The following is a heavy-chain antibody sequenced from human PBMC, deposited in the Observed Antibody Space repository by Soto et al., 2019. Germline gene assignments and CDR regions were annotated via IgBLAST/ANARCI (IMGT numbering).Heavy chain of an antibody. CDR2: IIPIFGTA. V-gene: IGHV1-69*01. D-gene: IGHD3-22*01. Sequence: GNLSCKASGGTISRYAISWVRQAPGQGLAWMGGIIPIFGTANYAQKFQGRVTITADESTSTAYMELSSLRSEETAVYYCAGHTASYSGYWGQGTMVTVSS. CDR3: AGHTASYSGY. CDR1: GGTISRYA. J-gene: IGHJ3*01.